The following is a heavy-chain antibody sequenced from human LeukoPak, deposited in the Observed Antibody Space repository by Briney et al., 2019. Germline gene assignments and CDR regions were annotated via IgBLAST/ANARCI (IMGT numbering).Heavy chain of an antibody. D-gene: IGHD6-13*01. CDR2: IYYSGTT. V-gene: IGHV4-31*03. CDR1: GGSISIGGYY. CDR3: ARVRQQYGTFDI. J-gene: IGHJ3*02. Sequence: SETLSLTCTVSGGSISIGGYYWSWIRQHPGLALEWIGYIYYSGTTYYNPSLKSRLTISVDTSKNQFSLTLSSVTAADTAVYYCARVRQQYGTFDIWGQGTMVTVPS.